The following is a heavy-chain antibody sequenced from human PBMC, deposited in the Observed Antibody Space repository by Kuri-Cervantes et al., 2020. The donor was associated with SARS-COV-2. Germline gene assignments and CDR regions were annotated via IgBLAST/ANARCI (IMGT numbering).Heavy chain of an antibody. D-gene: IGHD3-10*01. CDR1: GFTFSSYW. CDR2: INSYGSST. Sequence: GGSLRLTCAASGFTFSSYWMHWVRQAPGKGLVWVSRINSYGSSTSYADSVKGRFTISRANAKNTLYLQMDSLRAEDTAVYYCARGPPLYGSGNYNWFDPWGQGTLVTVSS. V-gene: IGHV3-74*01. CDR3: ARGPPLYGSGNYNWFDP. J-gene: IGHJ5*02.